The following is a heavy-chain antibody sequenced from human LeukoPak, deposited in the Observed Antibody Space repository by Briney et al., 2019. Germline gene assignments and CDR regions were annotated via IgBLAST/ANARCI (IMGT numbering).Heavy chain of an antibody. CDR3: ARVLHAPYLIDS. D-gene: IGHD2-8*01. Sequence: PSETLSVTCTVSDSSITSTYYWAWLRQPPGKGLEWIATVFRLQTVRTFNNPSLESRVTTSLDPSQNQFSLNLTSVTAADTALYFCARVLHAPYLIDSWGQGTLVTVSS. J-gene: IGHJ4*02. CDR1: DSSITSTYY. CDR2: VFRLQTVRT. V-gene: IGHV4-38-2*02.